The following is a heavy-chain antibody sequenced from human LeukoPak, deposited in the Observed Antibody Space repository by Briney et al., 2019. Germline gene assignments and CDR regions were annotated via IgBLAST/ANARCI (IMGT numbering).Heavy chain of an antibody. V-gene: IGHV1-2*06. Sequence: GASVKVSCKASGYTFNGYYMHWVRQAPGHGLEWMGRINPNSGGADSAQKFQGRVTLTIDTSTNTAYMELSSLRSDDRAVYYCARDRRGYSGYDMNWGQGTLVTVSS. J-gene: IGHJ4*02. D-gene: IGHD5-12*01. CDR1: GYTFNGYY. CDR2: INPNSGGA. CDR3: ARDRRGYSGYDMN.